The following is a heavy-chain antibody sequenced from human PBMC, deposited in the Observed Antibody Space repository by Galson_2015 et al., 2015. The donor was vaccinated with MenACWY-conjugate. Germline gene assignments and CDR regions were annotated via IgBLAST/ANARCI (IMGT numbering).Heavy chain of an antibody. CDR3: AKKEKEFWTDYLFDY. V-gene: IGHV3-30*18. CDR2: ISYDGNYK. Sequence: SLRLSCAASGFTFSTYGMHWVRQAPGKGLEWMALISYDGNYKYYADSVKGRFTISRDNSKNTLYLQMDSLRAEDTAVYYCAKKEKEFWTDYLFDYWGQGTLVTVSS. CDR1: GFTFSTYG. D-gene: IGHD3/OR15-3a*01. J-gene: IGHJ4*02.